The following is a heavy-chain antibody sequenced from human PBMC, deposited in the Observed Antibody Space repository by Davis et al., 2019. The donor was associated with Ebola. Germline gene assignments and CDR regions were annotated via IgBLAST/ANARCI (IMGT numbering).Heavy chain of an antibody. Sequence: PSETLSLTCAVYGGSFSGYYWSWIRQPPGKGLEWIGEINHSGSTNYNPSLKSRVTISVDTSKNQFSLKLSSVTAADTAVYYCARAGGATYYYYYMDVWGKGTTVTVSS. J-gene: IGHJ6*03. CDR3: ARAGGATYYYYYMDV. D-gene: IGHD1-26*01. V-gene: IGHV4-34*01. CDR1: GGSFSGYY. CDR2: INHSGST.